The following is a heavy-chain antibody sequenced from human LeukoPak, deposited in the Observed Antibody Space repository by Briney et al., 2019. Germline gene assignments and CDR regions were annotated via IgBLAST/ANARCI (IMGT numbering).Heavy chain of an antibody. V-gene: IGHV3-7*01. D-gene: IGHD4-17*01. Sequence: GGSLRLSCAASGFTFSAFWMSWVSQGPGKGLEWVASIKPDGSDSHHVDSVMGRFTISRDNAKNLLYLQMNSLSAEDTAVYYCARLFGGVTTFDYWGQGALVTVSS. CDR2: IKPDGSDS. J-gene: IGHJ4*02. CDR3: ARLFGGVTTFDY. CDR1: GFTFSAFW.